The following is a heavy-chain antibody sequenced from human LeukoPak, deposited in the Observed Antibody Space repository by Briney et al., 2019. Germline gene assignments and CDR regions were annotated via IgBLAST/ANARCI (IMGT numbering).Heavy chain of an antibody. V-gene: IGHV3-53*01. D-gene: IGHD1-26*01. CDR3: AKDDRRATNSFDY. J-gene: IGHJ4*02. Sequence: GGSLRLSCAASGFTVSSNYMSWVRQAPGKGLEWVSVIYSGGSTYYADSVKGRFTISRDNSKNTLYLQMNSLRAEDTAVYYCAKDDRRATNSFDYWGQGTLVTVSS. CDR1: GFTVSSNY. CDR2: IYSGGST.